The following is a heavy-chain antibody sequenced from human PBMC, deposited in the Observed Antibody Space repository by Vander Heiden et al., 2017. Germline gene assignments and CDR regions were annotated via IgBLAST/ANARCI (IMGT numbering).Heavy chain of an antibody. CDR3: ARGHHACDY. V-gene: IGHV3-11*01. J-gene: IGHJ4*02. Sequence: QVQLVESGGGLLKPGGSLRLSCAASGCTFSDHYMSWMRQAPGTGLEWVSYISSSGRDIYYADSVKGRFTISRDNAKNSLYLQLNSLRAEDTGVYYCARGHHACDYWGQGTLVTVSS. CDR2: ISSSGRDI. CDR1: GCTFSDHY.